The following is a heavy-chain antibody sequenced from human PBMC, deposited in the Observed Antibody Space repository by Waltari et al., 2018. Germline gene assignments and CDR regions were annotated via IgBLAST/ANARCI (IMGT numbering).Heavy chain of an antibody. CDR2: INPMGGST. Sequence: QVQLVQSGAEVKKPGASVKISCKTSEYTFTSSYIHWVRQAPGQGLEWMGIINPMGGSTIYSQKFQGRFTIPRDPSTSTVYMELSSLRSEDTAVYYCARDTGALWMDVWGQGTTVTVSS. V-gene: IGHV1-46*01. CDR1: EYTFTSSY. CDR3: ARDTGALWMDV. D-gene: IGHD2-21*01. J-gene: IGHJ6*02.